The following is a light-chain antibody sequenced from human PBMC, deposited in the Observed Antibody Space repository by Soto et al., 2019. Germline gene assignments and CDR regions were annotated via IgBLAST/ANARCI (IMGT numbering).Light chain of an antibody. CDR2: GVS. CDR3: SSYKTSSTVVV. V-gene: IGLV2-14*01. CDR1: SSDVGGYNY. J-gene: IGLJ2*01. Sequence: QSVLTRPASVSGSPGQSITISCTGTSSDVGGYNYVSWYQQYPGKAPKLMIFGVSDRPSGVSNRFSGSKSGNTASLTISGLQAEDEADYYCSSYKTSSTVVVFGGGTKVTVL.